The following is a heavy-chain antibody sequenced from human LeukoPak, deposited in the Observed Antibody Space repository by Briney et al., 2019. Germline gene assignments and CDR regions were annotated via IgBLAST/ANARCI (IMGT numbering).Heavy chain of an antibody. J-gene: IGHJ5*02. D-gene: IGHD4-23*01. CDR3: ARERSSSGGHNWFDP. V-gene: IGHV4-39*07. Sequence: SETLSLTCTVSGGYISTSGHYWGWIRQPPGKGLEWIGRVYYTGVTSTNPFFRSRMSISVDTSKNQFSLNLTSVTAADAAVYYCARERSSSGGHNWFDPWGQGTLVTVSS. CDR1: GGYISTSGHY. CDR2: VYYTGVT.